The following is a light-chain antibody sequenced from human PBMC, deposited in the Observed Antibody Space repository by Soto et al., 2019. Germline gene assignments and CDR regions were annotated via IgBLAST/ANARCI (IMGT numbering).Light chain of an antibody. J-gene: IGKJ5*01. V-gene: IGKV3-20*01. CDR1: QTTSPKY. Sequence: EIELTQTPGTLSLSPGQSATLLCRVSQTTSPKYVAWYQQRRGLAPRLIVYGAYKRAAGIPDRFRGSGSGSEFSLTISGLEPEDFAVYFCQPFGSSPPVIFGQGTRLEI. CDR2: GAY. CDR3: QPFGSSPPVI.